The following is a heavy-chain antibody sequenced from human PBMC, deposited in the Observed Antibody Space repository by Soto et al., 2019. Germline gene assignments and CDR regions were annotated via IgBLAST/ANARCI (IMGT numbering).Heavy chain of an antibody. CDR1: GGSISSSRCH. CDR3: ASHGLTGSYYDAFDI. D-gene: IGHD1-26*01. J-gene: IGHJ3*02. Sequence: SETLSLTCTVSGGSISSSRCHWGWIRQPPGKGLEWIASIKYSGTTFYNPSLKSRVTLSVDTSKNQFALKLSSVTAAETAVYYCASHGLTGSYYDAFDIRGQGTMVTVS. V-gene: IGHV4-39*01. CDR2: IKYSGTT.